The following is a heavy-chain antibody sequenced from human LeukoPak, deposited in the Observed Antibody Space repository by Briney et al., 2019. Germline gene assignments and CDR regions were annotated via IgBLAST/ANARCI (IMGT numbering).Heavy chain of an antibody. CDR1: GFTFSSYS. V-gene: IGHV3-48*01. CDR3: ARDRNTGSPGPFDY. J-gene: IGHJ4*02. D-gene: IGHD1-14*01. Sequence: GGSLRLSCAASGFTFSSYSMNWVRQAPGKGLEWVSYISSSSSTIYYADSVKGRFTISRDNAKNSLYLQMNILRAEDTAVYYWARDRNTGSPGPFDYWGQETLVTVSS. CDR2: ISSSSSTI.